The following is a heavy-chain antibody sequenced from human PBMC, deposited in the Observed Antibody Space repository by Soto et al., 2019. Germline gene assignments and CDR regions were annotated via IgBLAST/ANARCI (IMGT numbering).Heavy chain of an antibody. CDR3: APRPG. CDR2: INQDGSEA. Sequence: PGGSLRLSCVVSGFTLASEWVDWVRQAPGKGLEWVANINQDGSEAFYVDSVKGRFTISRDNAKNSVFLQMNGLRAEDTAVYFCAPRPGWGQGTXVTVSS. V-gene: IGHV3-7*05. J-gene: IGHJ4*02. CDR1: GFTLASEW.